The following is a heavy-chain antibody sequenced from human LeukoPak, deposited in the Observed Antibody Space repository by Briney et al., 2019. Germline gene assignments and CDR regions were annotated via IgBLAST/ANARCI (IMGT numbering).Heavy chain of an antibody. Sequence: PSETLPLTCAVSGYSISSGYYWGWIRQPPGKGLEWIGSIYHSGSTYYNPSLKSRVTISVDTSKNQFSLKLSSVTAADTAVYYCARLGDFWSGYYISYWGQGTLVTVSS. CDR2: IYHSGST. CDR1: GYSISSGYY. CDR3: ARLGDFWSGYYISY. V-gene: IGHV4-38-2*01. D-gene: IGHD3-3*01. J-gene: IGHJ4*02.